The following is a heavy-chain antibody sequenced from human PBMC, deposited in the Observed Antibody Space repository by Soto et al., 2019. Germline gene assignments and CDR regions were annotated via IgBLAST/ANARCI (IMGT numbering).Heavy chain of an antibody. CDR3: AGERYSSSWYIGFDA. CDR2: IIPIFGTA. CDR1: GGTFSSYA. V-gene: IGHV1-69*06. D-gene: IGHD6-13*01. Sequence: GASVKVSCKASGGTFSSYAISWVRQAPGQGLEWMGGIIPIFGTANYAQKFQGRVTITADKSTSTAYMELSSLRSEDTAVYYCAGERYSSSWYIGFDAWGQGTTVTVSS. J-gene: IGHJ5*01.